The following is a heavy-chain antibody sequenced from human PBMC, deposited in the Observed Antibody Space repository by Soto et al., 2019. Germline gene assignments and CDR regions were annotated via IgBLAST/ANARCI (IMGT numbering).Heavy chain of an antibody. J-gene: IGHJ4*02. CDR3: ARESTGPDDFDY. V-gene: IGHV1-8*01. D-gene: IGHD2-2*01. CDR2: MKPNSGNT. Sequence: QVQLVQSGAEVKKPGSSVKVSCKASGYTFTSYDINWVRQATGQGLEWMGWMKPNSGNTAYAQKFQCRVTMTRNTSISTAYIELSSLRSEGTAVYYCARESTGPDDFDYWGQGTLVTVSS. CDR1: GYTFTSYD.